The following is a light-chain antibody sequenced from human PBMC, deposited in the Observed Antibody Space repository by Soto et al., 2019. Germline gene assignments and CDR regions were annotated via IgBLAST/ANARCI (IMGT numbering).Light chain of an antibody. CDR1: SSDVGGYNY. J-gene: IGLJ2*01. V-gene: IGLV2-14*01. Sequence: QSALTQPASVSGSPGQSITISCTGTSSDVGGYNYVSWYQQHPGEAPKLMIYDVYNRPSGVSYRFSGSKSGNTASLTISGLQAEDEADYYCSSCTSDTTRDVVFGGGTKLTVL. CDR3: SSCTSDTTRDVV. CDR2: DVY.